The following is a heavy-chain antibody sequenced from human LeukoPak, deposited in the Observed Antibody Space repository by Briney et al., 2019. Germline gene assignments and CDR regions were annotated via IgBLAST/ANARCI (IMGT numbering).Heavy chain of an antibody. D-gene: IGHD7-27*01. CDR2: IDGSGDSI. V-gene: IGHV3-23*01. CDR3: AKDGGGNWGSFDY. CDR1: GFTLRSYA. J-gene: IGHJ4*02. Sequence: GGSLRLSCAASGFTLRSYAMSWVRQAPGKGLEWVSAIDGSGDSIYYADSVKGRFTISRDNSKNTVYLQMNSLTAEDTAVYYCAKDGGGNWGSFDYWGQGTLVTVSS.